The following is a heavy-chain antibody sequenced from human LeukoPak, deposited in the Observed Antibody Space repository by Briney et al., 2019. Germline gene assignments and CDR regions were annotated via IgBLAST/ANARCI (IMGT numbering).Heavy chain of an antibody. CDR3: ARVGYNYGDSDY. CDR1: GYSISSGYY. Sequence: TSSETLSLTCAVSGYSISSGYYWGWIRQPPGTGLEWIGTIYHNGNTYYNPSLKSRVTISVDTSKNQFSLKLSSVTAADTAVYYCARVGYNYGDSDYWGQGTLVTVSS. D-gene: IGHD5-18*01. CDR2: IYHNGNT. V-gene: IGHV4-38-2*01. J-gene: IGHJ4*02.